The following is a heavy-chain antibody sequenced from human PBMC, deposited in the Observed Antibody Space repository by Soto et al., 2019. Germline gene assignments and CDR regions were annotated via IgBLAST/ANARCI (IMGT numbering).Heavy chain of an antibody. D-gene: IGHD3-10*01. Sequence: QEQLEQAGAEVKKPGASVTVSCKASGYSFTKYDFNWVRQATGQGLEWLGWVNPIGGNTENAQNYQGRVTLTVNTSTSTDVMELSSLRSGDTAIYYCATSRINMIRGVFYYGLDVWGHGTTVTVSS. CDR3: ATSRINMIRGVFYYGLDV. CDR1: GYSFTKYD. J-gene: IGHJ6*02. V-gene: IGHV1-8*01. CDR2: VNPIGGNT.